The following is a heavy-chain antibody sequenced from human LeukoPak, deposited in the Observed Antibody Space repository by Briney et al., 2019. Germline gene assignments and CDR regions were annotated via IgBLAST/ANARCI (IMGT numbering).Heavy chain of an antibody. CDR3: AREGSYDPWEYYYYYVDV. CDR1: GFTFVSHW. Sequence: AGGSLRLSCVASGFTFVSHWMTWVRQAPGKGLEWVANINQDGSERYYVDSVKGRFTISRDNAKNSLYLQMNSLRAEDTAVYYCAREGSYDPWEYYYYYVDVWGKGTTVIVSS. CDR2: INQDGSER. D-gene: IGHD5-18*01. V-gene: IGHV3-7*01. J-gene: IGHJ6*03.